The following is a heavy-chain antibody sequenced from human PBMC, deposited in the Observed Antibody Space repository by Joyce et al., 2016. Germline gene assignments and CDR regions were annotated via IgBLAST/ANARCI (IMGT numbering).Heavy chain of an antibody. D-gene: IGHD2-15*01. CDR3: ARMECSGGSCYDSY. J-gene: IGHJ4*02. Sequence: QVQLQESGPGLVKPSETLSLTCSVSGGFIISYYWSWIRQPPGKGLEWIGYIYYDGSAKYNPSLRSRATISVDMSKNQFSLKVTSVTAADTAVYYCARMECSGGSCYDSYWGQGILVTVSS. V-gene: IGHV4-59*01. CDR1: GGFIISYY. CDR2: IYYDGSA.